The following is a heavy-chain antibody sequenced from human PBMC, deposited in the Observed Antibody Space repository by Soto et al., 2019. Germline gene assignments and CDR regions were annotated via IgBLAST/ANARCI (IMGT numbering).Heavy chain of an antibody. CDR2: ISGSGGST. D-gene: IGHD6-13*01. CDR1: GFTISSYP. CDR3: AKDGIAAAGFRWFDP. J-gene: IGHJ5*02. V-gene: IGHV3-23*01. Sequence: GGSLRLSCAASGFTISSYPMSWVRQSPGKGLEWVSAISGSGGSTYYADSVKGRFTISRDNSKNTLYLQMNSLRAEDTAVYYCAKDGIAAAGFRWFDPWGQGTLVTVS.